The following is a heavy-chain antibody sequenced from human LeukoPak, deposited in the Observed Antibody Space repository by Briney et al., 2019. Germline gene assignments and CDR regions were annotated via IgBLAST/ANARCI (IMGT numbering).Heavy chain of an antibody. J-gene: IGHJ4*02. CDR1: GGSISSYY. Sequence: SETLSLTCTVSGGSISSYYWSWIRQPPGKGLEWIGYIYYSGSTNYNPSLKSRVTISVDTSKNQFSLKLSSVTAADTAVYYCARDTRSSSGQGLDYWGQGTLVTVSS. D-gene: IGHD6-6*01. V-gene: IGHV4-59*01. CDR2: IYYSGST. CDR3: ARDTRSSSGQGLDY.